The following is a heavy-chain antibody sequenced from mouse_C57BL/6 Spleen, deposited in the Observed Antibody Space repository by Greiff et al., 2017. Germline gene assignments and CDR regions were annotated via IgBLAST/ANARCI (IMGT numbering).Heavy chain of an antibody. CDR3: ARPYYGSSPHFDY. Sequence: VQLQQPGAELVMPGASVKLSCKASGYTFTSYWMHWVKQRPGQGLEWIGEIDPSDSYTNYNQKFKGKSTLPVDKSSSTAYMQLSILTSEDSAVYYCARPYYGSSPHFDYWGQGTTLPVFS. V-gene: IGHV1-69*01. CDR1: GYTFTSYW. CDR2: IDPSDSYT. D-gene: IGHD1-1*01. J-gene: IGHJ2*01.